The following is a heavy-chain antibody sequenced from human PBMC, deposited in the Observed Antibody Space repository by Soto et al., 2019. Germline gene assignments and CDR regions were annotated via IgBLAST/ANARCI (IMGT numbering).Heavy chain of an antibody. CDR3: AGPSSPLGYYYGMDV. CDR2: ISSSGSTI. V-gene: IGHV3-11*01. J-gene: IGHJ6*02. CDR1: GFTFSDYY. Sequence: GGSVRLSCXASGFTFSDYYMSWIRQAPGKGLEWVSYISSSGSTIYYADSVKGRFTISRDNAKNSPYLQMNSLRAEDTAVYYCAGPSSPLGYYYGMDVWGQGTTVTVSS.